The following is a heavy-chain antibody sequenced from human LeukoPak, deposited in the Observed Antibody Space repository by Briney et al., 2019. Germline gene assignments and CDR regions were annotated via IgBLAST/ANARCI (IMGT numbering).Heavy chain of an antibody. CDR2: ISGSGGST. J-gene: IGHJ4*02. Sequence: GGSLRLSCAASGFTFSSYAMSWVRQAPGKGLEWVSGISGSGGSTYYADSVKGRFTISRDNSKNTLYLQMNSLRAEDTAVYYCAKGTGWSGYDYGDYWGQGTLVTVSS. V-gene: IGHV3-23*01. D-gene: IGHD5-12*01. CDR3: AKGTGWSGYDYGDY. CDR1: GFTFSSYA.